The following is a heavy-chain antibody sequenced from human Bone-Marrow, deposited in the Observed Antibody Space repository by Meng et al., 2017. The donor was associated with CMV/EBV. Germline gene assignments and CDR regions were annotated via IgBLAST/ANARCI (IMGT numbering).Heavy chain of an antibody. V-gene: IGHV3-21*01. CDR2: ISSSSSYI. CDR1: GFTFSSYS. Sequence: GGSLRLSCAASGFTFSSYSMNWVRQAPGKGLEWVSSISSSSSYIYYADSVKGRFTISRDNAKNSLYLQMNSLRAEDTAVYYCARGRTVDWFDPWGQGTLVTASS. D-gene: IGHD4-23*01. J-gene: IGHJ5*02. CDR3: ARGRTVDWFDP.